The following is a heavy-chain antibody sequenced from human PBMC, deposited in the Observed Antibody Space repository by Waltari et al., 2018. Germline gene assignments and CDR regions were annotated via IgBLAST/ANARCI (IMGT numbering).Heavy chain of an antibody. CDR1: GFTFSSYS. CDR3: ARDSARAIFGVVTLGAFDI. Sequence: EVQLVESGGGLVQPGGSLRLSCAASGFTFSSYSMNWVRQAPGKGRGWVSYISSSSSTIYYADSVKGRFTISRDNAKNSLYLQMNSLRAEDTAVYYCARDSARAIFGVVTLGAFDIWGQGTMVTVSS. CDR2: ISSSSSTI. J-gene: IGHJ3*02. D-gene: IGHD3-3*01. V-gene: IGHV3-48*01.